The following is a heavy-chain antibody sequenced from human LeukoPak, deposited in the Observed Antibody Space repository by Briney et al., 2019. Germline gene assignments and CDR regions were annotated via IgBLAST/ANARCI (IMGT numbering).Heavy chain of an antibody. J-gene: IGHJ4*02. CDR3: ARRARSSGYYYFDY. D-gene: IGHD3-22*01. CDR2: IYYSGST. V-gene: IGHV4-59*01. CDR1: GGSISSYY. Sequence: PSETLSLTCTVSGGSISSYYWSWIRQPPGKGLEWIGYIYYSGSTNYYPSLKSRVTISVDTSKNQFSLKLSSVTAADTAVYYCARRARSSGYYYFDYWGQGTLVTVSS.